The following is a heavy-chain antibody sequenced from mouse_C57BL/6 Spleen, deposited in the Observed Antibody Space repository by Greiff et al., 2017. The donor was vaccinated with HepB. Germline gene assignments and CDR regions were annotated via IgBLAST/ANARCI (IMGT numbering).Heavy chain of an antibody. V-gene: IGHV1-85*01. CDR1: GYTFTSYD. Sequence: VQLVESGPELVKPGASVKLSCKASGYTFTSYDINWVKQRPGQGLEWIGWIYPRDGSTKYNEKFKGKATLTVDTSSSTAYMELHSLTSEDSAVYFCARITTVVEGYFDYWGQGTTLTVSS. D-gene: IGHD1-1*01. CDR2: IYPRDGST. J-gene: IGHJ2*01. CDR3: ARITTVVEGYFDY.